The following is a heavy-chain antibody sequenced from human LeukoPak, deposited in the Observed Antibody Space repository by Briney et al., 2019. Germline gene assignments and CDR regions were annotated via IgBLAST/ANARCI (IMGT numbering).Heavy chain of an antibody. V-gene: IGHV3-33*01. CDR1: GFSFSSYG. J-gene: IGHJ3*02. Sequence: GRSLRLSCAASGFSFSSYGLHWVRQAPGKGLEWVEVIYFDTKNIHYADSVKGRFTVSRDDSKNTLYLQMNSLRAEDTAVYYCARESCLNAVCYTGEGAFDIWGQGTMVTVSS. CDR2: IYFDTKNI. CDR3: ARESCLNAVCYTGEGAFDI. D-gene: IGHD2-8*01.